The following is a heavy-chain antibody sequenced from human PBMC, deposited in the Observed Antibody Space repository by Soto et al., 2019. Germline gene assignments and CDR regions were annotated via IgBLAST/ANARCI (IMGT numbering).Heavy chain of an antibody. V-gene: IGHV1-69*04. J-gene: IGHJ2*01. Sequence: QVQLVQSGAEVKKPGSSVKVSCKASGGTFSSYSISWVRQAPGQGLEWMGRIISVLGLPNYAQKFQGRVTITADKSTSTAYMELTSLKSEDTAVYYCARDRCSSTSCARGNRYFDLWGRGTLVTVSS. CDR3: ARDRCSSTSCARGNRYFDL. CDR2: IISVLGLP. D-gene: IGHD2-2*01. CDR1: GGTFSSYS.